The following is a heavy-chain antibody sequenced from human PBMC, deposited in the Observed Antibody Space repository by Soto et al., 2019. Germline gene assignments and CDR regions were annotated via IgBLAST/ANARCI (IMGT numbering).Heavy chain of an antibody. V-gene: IGHV3-30*18. J-gene: IGHJ4*02. CDR2: ISHDGGNR. Sequence: QVQLVESGGGVVQPGRSLRLSCAASGFTFSSYGMYWVRQAPGKGLECVAYISHDGGNRYSADCVKGRFTIFRDNSKNTLYLQMTSLGSEDGAVYYCAKDRRDGYFDNWGQGTLVTVSS. CDR1: GFTFSSYG. CDR3: AKDRRDGYFDN.